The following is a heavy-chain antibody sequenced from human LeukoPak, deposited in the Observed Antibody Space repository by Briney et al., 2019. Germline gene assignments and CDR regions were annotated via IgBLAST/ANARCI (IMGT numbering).Heavy chain of an antibody. V-gene: IGHV1-69*01. Sequence: SVKVSCKASGGTFSSYAISWVRQAPGQGLEWMGGIIPIFGTANYAQKFQGRVTITADESTSTAYMELSSLRSEDTAVYYCARVRGDIVVVPAARYYYHYYGMDVWGQGTTVTVSS. D-gene: IGHD2-2*01. CDR1: GGTFSSYA. J-gene: IGHJ6*02. CDR2: IIPIFGTA. CDR3: ARVRGDIVVVPAARYYYHYYGMDV.